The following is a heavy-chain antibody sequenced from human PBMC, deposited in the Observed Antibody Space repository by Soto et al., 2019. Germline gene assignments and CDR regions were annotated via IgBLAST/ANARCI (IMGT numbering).Heavy chain of an antibody. D-gene: IGHD6-19*01. CDR2: INDSGST. J-gene: IGHJ4*02. CDR1: GGSFSGYY. CDR3: ARHWDNGWYKPRHPPLLDY. V-gene: IGHV4-34*01. Sequence: SETLSLTCAVYGGSFSGYYWNWIRQPPGKGLEWIGEINDSGSTNYSPSLRSRVTISVATSKNQISLRLSSVTAADTAVYYCARHWDNGWYKPRHPPLLDYWGQGTLVTVSS.